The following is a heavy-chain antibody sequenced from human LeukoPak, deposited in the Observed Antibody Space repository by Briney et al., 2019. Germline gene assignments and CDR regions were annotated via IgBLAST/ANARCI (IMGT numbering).Heavy chain of an antibody. J-gene: IGHJ4*02. D-gene: IGHD6-25*01. CDR1: GFTFSDFW. Sequence: PGGSLRLSCAASGFTFSDFWMHWVRQVPGKGPEWLSRTSKDGSHTVYADSAQGRFTASRDNTKNTVYLEVTNLRPEDTAVYYCARGGYSGSYYRFSWGQGTPVTVAS. V-gene: IGHV3-74*01. CDR3: ARGGYSGSYYRFS. CDR2: TSKDGSHT.